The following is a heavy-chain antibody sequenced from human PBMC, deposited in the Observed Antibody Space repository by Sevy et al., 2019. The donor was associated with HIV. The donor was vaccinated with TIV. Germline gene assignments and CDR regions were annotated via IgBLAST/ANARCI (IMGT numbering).Heavy chain of an antibody. CDR2: VYYSGCT. Sequence: SETLSLTCTVSGGSISTYYWSWIRQPPGKGLEWVGYVYYSGCTNYNPSLESRVTLSVDTSKNQFALKLTSVTAADTAVYYCARGAAGPAEYFHLWGQGALVTVSS. V-gene: IGHV4-59*01. CDR3: ARGAAGPAEYFHL. J-gene: IGHJ1*01. D-gene: IGHD6-13*01. CDR1: GGSISTYY.